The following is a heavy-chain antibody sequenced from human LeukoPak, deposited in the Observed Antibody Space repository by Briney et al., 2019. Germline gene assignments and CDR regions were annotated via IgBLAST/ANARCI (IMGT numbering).Heavy chain of an antibody. CDR2: ISYDESDK. J-gene: IGHJ4*02. CDR1: GFTFNIYA. CDR3: AKDRPVTPYGYFDY. Sequence: GGSLRLSCAASGFTFNIYAMHWVRQAPGKGLEWVAVISYDESDKYYADSVKGRFTISRDNSKNTLYLQMNSLRAEDTAVYYCAKDRPVTPYGYFDYWGQGTLVTVSS. D-gene: IGHD4-17*01. V-gene: IGHV3-30*04.